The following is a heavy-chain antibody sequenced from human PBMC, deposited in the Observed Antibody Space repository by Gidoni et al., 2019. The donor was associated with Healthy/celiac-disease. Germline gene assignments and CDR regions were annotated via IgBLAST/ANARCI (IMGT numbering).Heavy chain of an antibody. CDR2: ISSSGSTI. J-gene: IGHJ6*02. V-gene: IGHV3-48*03. Sequence: EVQLLEPGGGLVQPVGSLRLSCAASGFTFSSYAMNCVRQAPGKGMEWVSYISSSGSTIYYADSVKGRFTISRDNAKNSLYLQMNSLRAEDTAVYYCARGDDFWSGYYKPLYYYGMDVWGQGTTVTVSS. CDR3: ARGDDFWSGYYKPLYYYGMDV. D-gene: IGHD3-3*01. CDR1: GFTFSSYA.